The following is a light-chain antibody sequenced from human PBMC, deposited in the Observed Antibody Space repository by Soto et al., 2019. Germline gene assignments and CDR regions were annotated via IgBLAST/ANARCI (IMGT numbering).Light chain of an antibody. Sequence: QSALTQPASVSGSTGQSITISCTGTNSDIGDYNYVSWYQQHPGKAPKLMIYEVSNRPSGVSNRFSGSKSGNTASLTISGHQADYEADEYCSSYTSSSTLYVFGTGTKLTVL. V-gene: IGLV2-14*01. CDR1: NSDIGDYNY. CDR2: EVS. J-gene: IGLJ1*01. CDR3: SSYTSSSTLYV.